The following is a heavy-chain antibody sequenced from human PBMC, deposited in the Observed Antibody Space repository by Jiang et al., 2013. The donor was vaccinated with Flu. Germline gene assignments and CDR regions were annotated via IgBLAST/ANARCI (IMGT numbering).Heavy chain of an antibody. V-gene: IGHV4-38-2*02. CDR2: IYHSGST. J-gene: IGHJ3*02. CDR1: GGSISSYY. D-gene: IGHD3-10*01. Sequence: GSGLVKPSETLSLTCTVSGGSISSYYWGWIRQPPGKGLEWIGSIYHSGSTYYNPSLKSRVTISVDTSKNQFSLKLSSVTAADTAVYYCARVHYYGSGSHKNAFDIWGQGTMVTVSS. CDR3: ARVHYYGSGSHKNAFDI.